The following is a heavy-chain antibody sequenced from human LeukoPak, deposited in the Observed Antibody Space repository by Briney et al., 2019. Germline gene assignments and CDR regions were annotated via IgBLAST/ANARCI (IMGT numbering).Heavy chain of an antibody. CDR3: VKDWRSASDPVFDY. CDR2: IKPDGSER. J-gene: IGHJ4*02. CDR1: GFSFGTFW. Sequence: GGSLRLSCAASGFSFGTFWMSWVRQAPGKGLEWVANIKPDGSERYYVDSVKGRFTVSRDNAQNSLYLQMNSLTVDDIAVYYCVKDWRSASDPVFDYWGQGTLVTVSS. V-gene: IGHV3-7*01. D-gene: IGHD3-16*01.